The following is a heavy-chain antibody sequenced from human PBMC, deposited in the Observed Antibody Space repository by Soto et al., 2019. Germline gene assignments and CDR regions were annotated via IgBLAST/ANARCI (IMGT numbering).Heavy chain of an antibody. CDR3: ARVTSGAAAKQIDY. CDR1: VFTFSTYG. D-gene: IGHD6-13*01. CDR2: IWYDGSNK. Sequence: GGSLRLSCAPAVFTFSTYGMHSFLQAPGKGLEWVAVIWYDGSNKYYADSVKGRFTISRDNSKNTLYLQMNSLRAEDTAVYYCARVTSGAAAKQIDYWGQGTLVTVSS. J-gene: IGHJ4*02. V-gene: IGHV3-33*01.